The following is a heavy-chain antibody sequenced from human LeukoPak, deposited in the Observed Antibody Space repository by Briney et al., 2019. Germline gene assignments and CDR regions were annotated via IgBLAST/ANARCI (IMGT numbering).Heavy chain of an antibody. Sequence: PGGSLRLSCAASGFTFSDYYMSWVRQAPGKGLEWVSYISSSGSTIYYADSVKGRFTISRDNAKNSLYLQMNSLRAEDTAVYYCARDGWDVEMATISLDYWGQGTLVTVSS. J-gene: IGHJ4*02. CDR1: GFTFSDYY. CDR2: ISSSGSTI. V-gene: IGHV3-11*01. CDR3: ARDGWDVEMATISLDY. D-gene: IGHD5-24*01.